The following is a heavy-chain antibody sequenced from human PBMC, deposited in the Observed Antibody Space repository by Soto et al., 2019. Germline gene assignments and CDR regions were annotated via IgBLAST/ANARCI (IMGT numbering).Heavy chain of an antibody. CDR3: ARETYGEYVGYFAP. D-gene: IGHD4-17*01. V-gene: IGHV4-30-2*01. CDR2: TYHSGDP. CDR1: GDTISTGGYT. Sequence: SETLSRTCDVSGDTISTGGYTWAGIRQPPGKGLEWIVHTYHSGDPYYNASLKGRGVRAWGRSKNQFSLKVRSVTAADTAVYYGARETYGEYVGYFAPWGQG. J-gene: IGHJ5*02.